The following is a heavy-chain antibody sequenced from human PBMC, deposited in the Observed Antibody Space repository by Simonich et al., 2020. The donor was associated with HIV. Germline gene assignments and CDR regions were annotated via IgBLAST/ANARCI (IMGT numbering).Heavy chain of an antibody. CDR1: GYTFNTYS. D-gene: IGHD3-9*01. V-gene: IGHV1-18*01. CDR2: ISAYNGNT. J-gene: IGHJ4*02. CDR3: AKEGFHDTLDY. Sequence: QVQLVQSGAEVKKPGASVKVSCKASGYTFNTYSMNWGRQAPGQGLEWLGRISAYNGNTKYAEKFQGRVTMTTDKSTSTAYLELRRLRSDDTAVYYCAKEGFHDTLDYWGQGTLVTVSS.